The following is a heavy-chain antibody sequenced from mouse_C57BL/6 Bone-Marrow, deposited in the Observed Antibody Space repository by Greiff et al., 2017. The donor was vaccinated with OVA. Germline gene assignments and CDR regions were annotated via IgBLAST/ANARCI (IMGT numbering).Heavy chain of an antibody. V-gene: IGHV1-55*01. J-gene: IGHJ2*01. CDR2: IYPGSGST. CDR3: ARRRELSDYIDY. Sequence: QVQLKQPGAELVKPGASVKMSCKASGYTFTSYWITWVKQRPGQGLEWIGDIYPGSGSTNYNEKFKSKATLPVDTSSSTAYMQLSSLTSEDSEVYCLARRRELSDYIDYWGQGTTLTVSS. D-gene: IGHD4-1*01. CDR1: GYTFTSYW.